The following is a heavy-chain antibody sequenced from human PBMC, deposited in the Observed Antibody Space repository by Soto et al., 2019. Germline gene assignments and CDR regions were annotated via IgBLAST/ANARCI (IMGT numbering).Heavy chain of an antibody. CDR2: IKSKIAGGTT. D-gene: IGHD3-9*01. Sequence: EVQLVESGGGLVEPGGSRRLSCAASGFTFTTAWINWVRQAPGKGLEWVGRIKSKIAGGTTEFAAHVEGRFAISRDDSKNMVYFQMNSLKNEDTAVYYCNTDSYFAMNLVGFDYWGRGTLVTVSS. CDR3: NTDSYFAMNLVGFDY. J-gene: IGHJ4*01. CDR1: GFTFTTAW. V-gene: IGHV3-15*07.